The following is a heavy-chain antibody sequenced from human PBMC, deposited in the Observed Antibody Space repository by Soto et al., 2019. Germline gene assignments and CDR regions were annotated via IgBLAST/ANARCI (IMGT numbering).Heavy chain of an antibody. J-gene: IGHJ6*02. CDR3: ARGSILKYYYYYGMDV. CDR2: IIPIFGTA. V-gene: IGHV1-69*01. CDR1: GGTFSSYA. D-gene: IGHD3-9*01. Sequence: QVQLVQSGAEVKKPGSSVKVSCKASGGTFSSYAISWVRQAPGQGLEWMGGIIPIFGTANYAQKFQGRATITADESTSTAYMELSSLRSEDTAVYYCARGSILKYYYYYGMDVWGQGTTVTVSS.